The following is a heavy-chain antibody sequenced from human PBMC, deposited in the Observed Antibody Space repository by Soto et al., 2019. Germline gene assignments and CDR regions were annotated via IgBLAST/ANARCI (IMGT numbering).Heavy chain of an antibody. J-gene: IGHJ4*02. D-gene: IGHD3-16*01. V-gene: IGHV3-23*01. CDR3: ARSLSAVFSLGAFNY. Sequence: EVHLLESGGGLVQPGGSLRLSCAASGFTFSRYALNWVRQAPGKGLEWVAEISGSGTSTYYAPSVKGLFIISSDSSKNTFYLRMNSLSAEDTAMYYCARSLSAVFSLGAFNYWCQGALVTVSS. CDR1: GFTFSRYA. CDR2: ISGSGTST.